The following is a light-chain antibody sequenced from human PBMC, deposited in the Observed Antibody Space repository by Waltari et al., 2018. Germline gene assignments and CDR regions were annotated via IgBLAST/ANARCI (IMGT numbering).Light chain of an antibody. V-gene: IGLV2-14*03. CDR1: SSAVGYYYY. Sequence: QSALTQPASVSGSPGQSIRISCPGTSSAVGYYYYVSWYQHHPGQAPKLMIYDVTKRPSGVSNRFSGSKSGNTASLTISGLQAEDEADYYCISYTTRRLWVFGGGTQLTVL. CDR2: DVT. CDR3: ISYTTRRLWV. J-gene: IGLJ3*02.